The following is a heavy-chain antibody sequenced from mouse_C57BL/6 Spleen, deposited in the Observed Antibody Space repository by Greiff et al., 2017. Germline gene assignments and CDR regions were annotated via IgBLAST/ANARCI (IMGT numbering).Heavy chain of an antibody. V-gene: IGHV1-82*01. J-gene: IGHJ3*01. CDR2: IYPGDGDT. CDR1: GYAFSSSW. CDR3: AEPYSNYGWLAY. Sequence: VKLQESGPELVKPGASVKISCKASGYAFSSSWMNWVKQRPGKGLEWIGRIYPGDGDTNYNGKFKGKATLTADKSSSTAYMQLSSLTSEDSAVYFCAEPYSNYGWLAYWGQGTQVTVSA. D-gene: IGHD2-5*01.